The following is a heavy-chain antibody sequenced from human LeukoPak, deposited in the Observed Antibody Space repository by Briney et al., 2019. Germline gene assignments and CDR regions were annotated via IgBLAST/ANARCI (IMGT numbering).Heavy chain of an antibody. CDR1: GFTFSSFG. CDR2: IWYDGSND. CDR3: ARDPSGRAAAGQGDY. J-gene: IGHJ4*02. V-gene: IGHV3-33*01. D-gene: IGHD6-13*01. Sequence: GRSLRLSCAASGFTFSSFGMYWVRQAPGKGLEWVAVIWYDGSNDDYADSVKGRFTISRDNSKNTLYLQMNSLRAEDTALYYCARDPSGRAAAGQGDYWGQGTLVTVSS.